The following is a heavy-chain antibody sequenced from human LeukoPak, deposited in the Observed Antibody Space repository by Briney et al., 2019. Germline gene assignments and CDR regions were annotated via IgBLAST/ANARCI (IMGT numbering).Heavy chain of an antibody. D-gene: IGHD6-13*01. CDR1: GYSISSGYY. CDR2: IYHSGST. V-gene: IGHV4-38-2*01. J-gene: IGHJ4*02. Sequence: SETLSFTCAVSGYSISSGYYWGWIRQPPGQGLEWIGSIYHSGSTYYNPSLKSRVTVSVDTSKNQFSLKLSSVTAADTAVYYCARSKSSSWYFDYWGQGTLVTVSS. CDR3: ARSKSSSWYFDY.